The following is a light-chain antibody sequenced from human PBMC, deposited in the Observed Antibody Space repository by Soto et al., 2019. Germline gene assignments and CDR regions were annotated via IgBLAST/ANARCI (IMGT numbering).Light chain of an antibody. CDR2: AAS. Sequence: DIQMTQSPSSLSASVGDRVAITCRASQSINSYLNWYQQKPGMAPKLLIYAASRLQSGVPSRFSGSGSGTDSTLTISSLQPEDFATYYCQQTYNTLGTFGQGTKVDIK. CDR1: QSINSY. J-gene: IGKJ1*01. V-gene: IGKV1-39*01. CDR3: QQTYNTLGT.